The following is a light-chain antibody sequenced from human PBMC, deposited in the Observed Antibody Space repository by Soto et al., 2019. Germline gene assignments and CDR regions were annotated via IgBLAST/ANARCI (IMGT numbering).Light chain of an antibody. CDR3: QQSYYNPT. J-gene: IGKJ1*01. CDR2: DIS. CDR1: QSVINY. V-gene: IGKV1-39*01. Sequence: DIQMTQSPSSLSASVGDRVTITCRASQSVINYLHWYQQKPGKAPNLLIYDISTLQSGVPSRFSGSGSGTDFTRTISSLQNEDFATYYCQQSYYNPTFGQGTKVEIK.